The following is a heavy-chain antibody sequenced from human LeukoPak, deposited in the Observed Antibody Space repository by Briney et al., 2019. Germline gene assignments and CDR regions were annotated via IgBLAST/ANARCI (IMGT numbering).Heavy chain of an antibody. V-gene: IGHV3-30*03. CDR3: ARVVTAAWDWFDP. CDR1: GFTFSSYG. Sequence: GGSLRLSCAASGFTFSSYGMNWVRQAPDKGLEWVAVISYDGSNKYYADSVKGRFTISRDNSKNSLYLQMNSLRADDTAVYYCARVVTAAWDWFDPWGQGTLVTVSS. D-gene: IGHD4-11*01. J-gene: IGHJ5*02. CDR2: ISYDGSNK.